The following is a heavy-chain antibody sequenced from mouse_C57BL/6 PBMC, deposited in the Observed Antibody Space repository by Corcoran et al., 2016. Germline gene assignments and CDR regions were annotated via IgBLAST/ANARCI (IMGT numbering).Heavy chain of an antibody. CDR3: ARNDYAGFAY. CDR2: ISYDGSN. J-gene: IGHJ3*01. V-gene: IGHV3-6*01. Sequence: DVQLQESGPGLVKPSQSLSLTCSVTGYSITSGYYWNWIRQFPGNKLEWMGYISYDGSNNYNPSLKNRISITRDTSKNQFFLKLNSVTTEDTATYYCARNDYAGFAYWGQGTLVTVSA. D-gene: IGHD2-4*01. CDR1: GYSITSGYY.